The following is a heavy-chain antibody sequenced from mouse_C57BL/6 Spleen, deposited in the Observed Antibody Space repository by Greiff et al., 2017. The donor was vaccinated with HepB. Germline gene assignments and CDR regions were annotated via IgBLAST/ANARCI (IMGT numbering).Heavy chain of an antibody. CDR3: VRGGAGTLFDY. D-gene: IGHD4-1*01. Sequence: QVQLKQSGPELVKPGASVKISCKASGYAFSSSWMNWVKQRPGKGLEWIGRIYPGDGDTNYNGKFKGKATLTADKSSSTAYMQLSSLTSEDSAVYFCVRGGAGTLFDYWGQGTTLTVSS. CDR1: GYAFSSSW. J-gene: IGHJ2*01. V-gene: IGHV1-82*01. CDR2: IYPGDGDT.